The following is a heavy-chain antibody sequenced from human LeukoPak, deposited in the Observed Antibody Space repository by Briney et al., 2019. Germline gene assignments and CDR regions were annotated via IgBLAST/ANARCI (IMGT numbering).Heavy chain of an antibody. CDR3: ARGGTAYSYGYDWFDP. D-gene: IGHD5-18*01. CDR2: INPNSGGT. V-gene: IGHV1-2*04. J-gene: IGHJ5*02. Sequence: GASVKVSCKASGYAFTGYYMHWVRLAPGQGLEWRGLINPNSGGTNYAQKFQGWVTMTRDTSISTAYMELSRLRSDDTAVYYCARGGTAYSYGYDWFDPRGQGTLVTVSS. CDR1: GYAFTGYY.